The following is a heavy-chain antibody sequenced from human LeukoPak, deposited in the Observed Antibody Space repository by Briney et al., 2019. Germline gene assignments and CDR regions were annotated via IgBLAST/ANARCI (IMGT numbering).Heavy chain of an antibody. Sequence: GGSLTLSCVASGFTFSNYAMSWVRQAPGKGLEYVSPISGLSTYYTDSVRGRFTNSRNNSKNTLYLQMHSLRAEDTTVYYCAKETSITGAGDFWGQGALVTVSS. CDR3: AKETSITGAGDF. V-gene: IGHV3-23*01. CDR1: GFTFSNYA. J-gene: IGHJ4*02. D-gene: IGHD1-20*01. CDR2: ISGLST.